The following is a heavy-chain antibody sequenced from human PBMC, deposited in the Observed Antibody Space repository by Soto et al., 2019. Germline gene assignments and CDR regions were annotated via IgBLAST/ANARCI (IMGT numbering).Heavy chain of an antibody. CDR2: VSAGGDMT. D-gene: IGHD2-21*01. V-gene: IGHV3-23*01. CDR3: ARGDRCGPGSPASYYCSGLDV. CDR1: GFTFSSYA. Sequence: DVQLLESGGNLVQPGGSLRLSCAASGFTFSSYAMSWVRQAPGKGLEWVSSVSAGGDMTYYSDSVKGRFTISRDHSNNALFLQMHRLRIEDTALYYCARGDRCGPGSPASYYCSGLDVWGQGTPVTVS. J-gene: IGHJ6*02.